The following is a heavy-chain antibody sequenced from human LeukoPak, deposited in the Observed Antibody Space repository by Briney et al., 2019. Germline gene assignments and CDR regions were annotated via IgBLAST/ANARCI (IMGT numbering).Heavy chain of an antibody. CDR3: ASGRAGCSSTSCHNWYFDL. Sequence: GASVKASCKASGYTFTGYYMHWVRQAPGQGLEWMGIINPSGGSTSYAQKFQGRVTMTRDTSTSTVYMELSSLRSEDTAVYYCASGRAGCSSTSCHNWYFDLWGRGTLVTVSS. V-gene: IGHV1-46*01. J-gene: IGHJ2*01. CDR2: INPSGGST. D-gene: IGHD2-2*02. CDR1: GYTFTGYY.